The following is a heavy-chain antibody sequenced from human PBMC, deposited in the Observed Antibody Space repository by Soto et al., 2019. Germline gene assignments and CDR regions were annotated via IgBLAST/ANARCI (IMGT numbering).Heavy chain of an antibody. Sequence: EVQLLESGGDLVQPGGSLRLSCAASGFSFNNYAMSWVRQAPGKGLEWVSAISGNGGTTYYADPVKGRFTISRDNSKNTRYLQMNSLRVEDTALYYCAKEPLAQASGWYADFWGQGTLVTVSS. J-gene: IGHJ4*02. V-gene: IGHV3-23*01. CDR1: GFSFNNYA. CDR3: AKEPLAQASGWYADF. D-gene: IGHD6-19*01. CDR2: ISGNGGTT.